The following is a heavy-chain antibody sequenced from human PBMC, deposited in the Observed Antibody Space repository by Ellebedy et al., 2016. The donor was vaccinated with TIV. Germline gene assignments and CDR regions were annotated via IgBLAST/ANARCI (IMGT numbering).Heavy chain of an antibody. CDR3: ARDCSGGSCWGYAFDI. CDR1: GFTFSNYG. V-gene: IGHV3-33*08. Sequence: GESLKISCAASGFTFSNYGMHWVRQAPGKGLEWVAIIWYDGSNKDHADSVKGRFTISRSNSKNTLYLQMNSLRAEDTAVYYCARDCSGGSCWGYAFDIWGQGTMVTVSS. D-gene: IGHD2-15*01. J-gene: IGHJ3*02. CDR2: IWYDGSNK.